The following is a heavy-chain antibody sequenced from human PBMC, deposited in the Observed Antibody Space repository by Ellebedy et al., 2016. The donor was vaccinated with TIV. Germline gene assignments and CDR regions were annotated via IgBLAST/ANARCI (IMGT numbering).Heavy chain of an antibody. CDR2: INIDGCTT. J-gene: IGHJ4*02. CDR3: ARDHYSSAWY. D-gene: IGHD6-19*01. Sequence: GGSLRLXXAASGFTFSNYWMHWVRQAPGKGLVWVSRINIDGCTTTYADSVKGRFTISRDNAKNTLFLQMNSLRAEDTAVYYCARDHYSSAWYWGQGTLVTVSS. CDR1: GFTFSNYW. V-gene: IGHV3-74*01.